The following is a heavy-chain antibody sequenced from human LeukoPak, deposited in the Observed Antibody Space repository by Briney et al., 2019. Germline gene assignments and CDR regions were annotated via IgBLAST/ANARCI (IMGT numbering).Heavy chain of an antibody. V-gene: IGHV4-39*01. CDR1: GGSTSSSSYY. J-gene: IGHJ4*02. D-gene: IGHD3-22*01. Sequence: SETLSLTCTASGGSTSSSSYYWGWIRQPPGKGLEWIGNIYYTGRTYYNPSLKSRVTISVDTSKNQFSLKLSSVSAADTAVYYCARLYYYDSSGPPLWGQGTLVTVSS. CDR2: IYYTGRT. CDR3: ARLYYYDSSGPPL.